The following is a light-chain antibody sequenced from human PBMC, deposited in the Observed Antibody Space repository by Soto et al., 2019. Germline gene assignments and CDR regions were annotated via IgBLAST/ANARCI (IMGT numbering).Light chain of an antibody. J-gene: IGLJ2*01. Sequence: QSALTQPASVSGSPGQSITISCSGTSGDIGSSYYVSWFLHHPGEAPKIILFDVNNRPSGVFDRFSGSKSGNTASLTISGLQAGDEADYYWSSFTSRDTLLFGGGTKLAVL. CDR2: DVN. CDR3: SSFTSRDTLL. CDR1: SGDIGSSYY. V-gene: IGLV2-14*03.